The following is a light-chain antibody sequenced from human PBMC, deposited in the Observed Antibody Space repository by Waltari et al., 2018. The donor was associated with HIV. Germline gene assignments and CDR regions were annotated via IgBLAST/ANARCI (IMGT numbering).Light chain of an antibody. V-gene: IGLV2-14*01. CDR3: SSYSSSITLYVV. J-gene: IGLJ2*01. CDR2: EVS. Sequence: QSALTQPASVSGSPGQSITISCTGTSSDVGGYNSVSWYQHHPGKAPKPMISEVSNRPSGVSNRFSGSKSGNTASLTISGLQAEDEADYYCSSYSSSITLYVVFGGGTKLTVL. CDR1: SSDVGGYNS.